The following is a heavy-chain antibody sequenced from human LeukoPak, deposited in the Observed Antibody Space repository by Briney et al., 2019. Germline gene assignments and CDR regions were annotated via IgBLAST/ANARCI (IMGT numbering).Heavy chain of an antibody. J-gene: IGHJ4*02. Sequence: GGSLRLSCAASGFTFSNTWMSWVRQAPGKGLEWVGRIKSKSDGGTVDYAAPVKGRFTISRDDSENTLFLQMNSLKTEDTALYYCTKDHASGSYYFDYWGQGTLVTVSS. D-gene: IGHD3-10*01. CDR2: IKSKSDGGTV. V-gene: IGHV3-15*01. CDR3: TKDHASGSYYFDY. CDR1: GFTFSNTW.